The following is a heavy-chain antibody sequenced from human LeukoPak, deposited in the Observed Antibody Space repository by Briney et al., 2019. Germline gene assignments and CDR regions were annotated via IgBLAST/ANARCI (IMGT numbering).Heavy chain of an antibody. Sequence: PGGSLRLSCAASGFTFSSYWMSWVRQAPGKGLEWAANIKQDGSEKYYVDSVKGRFTISRDNAKNSLYLQMNSLRAEDTAVYYCAREGVYSSGWYYYYYGMDVWGQGTTVTVSS. J-gene: IGHJ6*02. D-gene: IGHD6-19*01. CDR3: AREGVYSSGWYYYYYGMDV. CDR2: IKQDGSEK. CDR1: GFTFSSYW. V-gene: IGHV3-7*03.